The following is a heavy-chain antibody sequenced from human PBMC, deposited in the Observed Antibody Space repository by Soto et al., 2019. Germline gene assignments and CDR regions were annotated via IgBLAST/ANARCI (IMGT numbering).Heavy chain of an antibody. D-gene: IGHD3-10*01. Sequence: SETLSLTCAVSGVSISSGNWWTWVRQTPQRGLEYIGEIFHDGTANYYPSFERRVAISVDTSKNQFSLKLTSVTAADTAIYFCARLVYDTRLNYMYFDFWGQGARVTVSS. CDR1: GVSISSGNW. CDR3: ARLVYDTRLNYMYFDF. V-gene: IGHV4-4*02. CDR2: IFHDGTA. J-gene: IGHJ4*02.